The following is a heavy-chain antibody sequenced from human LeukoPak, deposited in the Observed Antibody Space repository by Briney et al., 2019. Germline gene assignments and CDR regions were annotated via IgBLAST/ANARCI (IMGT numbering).Heavy chain of an antibody. V-gene: IGHV4-39*01. Sequence: PSETLSLTCTVSGGSISSSSYYWGWIRQPPGKGLEWIGCIYYSGSTYYNPSLKCRVAISVDTSKNQFSLKLSSVTAADTAVYYCARHHAGLYCSSTSCLNWFDPWGQGTLVTVSS. CDR2: IYYSGST. CDR3: ARHHAGLYCSSTSCLNWFDP. D-gene: IGHD2-2*01. CDR1: GGSISSSSYY. J-gene: IGHJ5*02.